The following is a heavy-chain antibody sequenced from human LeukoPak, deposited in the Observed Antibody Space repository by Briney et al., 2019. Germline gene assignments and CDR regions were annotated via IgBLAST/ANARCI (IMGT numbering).Heavy chain of an antibody. Sequence: SVKVSCKASGGTFSSYAISWVRQAPGQGLEWMGRIIPILDIANYAQQFQGRVTISADKSTSTAYMEVSSLRSEDTAVYYCARGSSSPGFDYWGQGTLVTVSS. CDR2: IIPILDIA. CDR3: ARGSSSPGFDY. J-gene: IGHJ4*02. V-gene: IGHV1-69*04. CDR1: GGTFSSYA. D-gene: IGHD6-6*01.